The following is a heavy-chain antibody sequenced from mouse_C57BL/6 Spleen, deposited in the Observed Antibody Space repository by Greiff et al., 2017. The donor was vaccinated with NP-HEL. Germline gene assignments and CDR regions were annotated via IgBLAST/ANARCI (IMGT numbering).Heavy chain of an antibody. CDR3: ARGATEYFDY. D-gene: IGHD3-1*01. V-gene: IGHV1-42*01. J-gene: IGHJ2*01. CDR1: GYSFTGYY. CDR2: INPSTGGT. Sequence: EVQLQQSGPELVKPGASVKISCKASGYSFTGYYMNWVKQSPEKSLEWIGEINPSTGGTTYNQKFKAKATLTVDKSSSTAYMQLKSLTSEDSAVYYCARGATEYFDYWGQGTTLTVSS.